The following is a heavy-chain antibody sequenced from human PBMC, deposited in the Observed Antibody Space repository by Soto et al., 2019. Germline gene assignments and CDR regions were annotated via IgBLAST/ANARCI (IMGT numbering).Heavy chain of an antibody. CDR2: INPSGGST. CDR3: ARADKGGRS. Sequence: QVQLVQSGAEVKKPGASVKVSCKASGYTFTSCYMHWVRQAPGQGLEWMGIINPSGGSTSYAQKFQGRVTMTRDTSTSTVDVELTSLRSEDAGTYYWARADKGGRSWGQGTMVSVSS. D-gene: IGHD1-26*01. CDR1: GYTFTSCY. V-gene: IGHV1-46*01. J-gene: IGHJ5*02.